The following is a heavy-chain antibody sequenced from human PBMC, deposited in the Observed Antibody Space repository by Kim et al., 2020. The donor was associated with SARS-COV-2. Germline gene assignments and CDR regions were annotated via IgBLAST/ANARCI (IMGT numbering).Heavy chain of an antibody. V-gene: IGHV3-43*02. CDR1: GFSFDAYA. CDR3: GRGRGAVGCLTDY. J-gene: IGHJ4*02. D-gene: IGHD1-26*01. CDR2: ITYDGDTT. Sequence: GGSLRLSCAASGFSFDAYAMHWVRQAPGKGLEWVAIITYDGDTTHYAHTVKGRFTISRDNSKNSLYLQMNSLRAEDTAFFYCGRGRGAVGCLTDYCGQG.